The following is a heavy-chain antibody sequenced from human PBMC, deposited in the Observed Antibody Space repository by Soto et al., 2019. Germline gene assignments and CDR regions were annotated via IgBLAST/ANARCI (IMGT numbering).Heavy chain of an antibody. V-gene: IGHV3-7*05. J-gene: IGHJ4*02. CDR2: IKEDGSEK. Sequence: EVQLVESGGGLVQPGGSQRLSCAASGFSFSSFWMSWVRQAPGKGLEWVAAIKEDGSEKNYVDSVRGRFTISRDNAKNSLYLQMNSLIADDTAVYYFARDVIWGQGSLVTVSS. CDR1: GFSFSSFW. CDR3: ARDVI.